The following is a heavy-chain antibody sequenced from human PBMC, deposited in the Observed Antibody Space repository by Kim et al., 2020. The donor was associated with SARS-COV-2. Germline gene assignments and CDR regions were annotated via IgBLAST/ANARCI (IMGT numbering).Heavy chain of an antibody. CDR2: ISSSGSTI. J-gene: IGHJ6*02. CDR3: ATYGGNSLDYYYYYGMDV. Sequence: GGSLRLSCAASGFTFSSYEMNWVRQAPGKGLEWVSYISSSGSTIYYADSVKGRFTISRDNAKNSLYLQMNSLRAEDTAVYYCATYGGNSLDYYYYYGMDVWGQGTTVTVSS. V-gene: IGHV3-48*03. CDR1: GFTFSSYE. D-gene: IGHD4-17*01.